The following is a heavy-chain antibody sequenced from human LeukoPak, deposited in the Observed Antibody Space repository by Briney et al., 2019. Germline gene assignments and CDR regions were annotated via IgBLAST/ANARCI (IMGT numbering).Heavy chain of an antibody. V-gene: IGHV4-59*08. Sequence: SETLSLTCTVSGGSTSSYYWSWIRQPPGKGLEWIGYIYYSGSTNYNPSLKSRVTISVDTSKNQFSLKLSSVTAADTAVYYCARSSVGATDFDYWGQGTLVTVSS. CDR2: IYYSGST. D-gene: IGHD1-26*01. J-gene: IGHJ4*02. CDR1: GGSTSSYY. CDR3: ARSSVGATDFDY.